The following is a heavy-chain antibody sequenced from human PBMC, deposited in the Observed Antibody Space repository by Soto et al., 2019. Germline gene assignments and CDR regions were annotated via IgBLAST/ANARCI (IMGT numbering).Heavy chain of an antibody. Sequence: SETLSLTCAVSGGSINTGNWWSCVRQSPGKGLEWIGEIYHSGTTNYNPSLKSRVSLSVDKSTNHFSLKLKSVTAADTAGYCCGRINGYHFDLWGQGALVTVSS. CDR3: GRINGYHFDL. D-gene: IGHD3-22*01. CDR1: GGSINTGNW. V-gene: IGHV4-4*01. CDR2: IYHSGTT. J-gene: IGHJ4*02.